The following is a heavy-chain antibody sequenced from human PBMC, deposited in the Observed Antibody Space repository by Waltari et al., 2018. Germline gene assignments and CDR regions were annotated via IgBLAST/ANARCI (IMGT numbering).Heavy chain of an antibody. CDR2: IYSGGST. CDR3: ARGGSSGWHNFDY. J-gene: IGHJ4*02. D-gene: IGHD6-19*01. Sequence: LVESGGGLIQPGGSLRLSCAASEFTVSSNYMSWVRQAPGKGLEWVSVIYSGGSTNYADSVKGRFSISRDNAKNTLYLQMNSLRAEDTAVYYCARGGSSGWHNFDYWGQGTLVTVSS. CDR1: EFTVSSNY. V-gene: IGHV3-53*01.